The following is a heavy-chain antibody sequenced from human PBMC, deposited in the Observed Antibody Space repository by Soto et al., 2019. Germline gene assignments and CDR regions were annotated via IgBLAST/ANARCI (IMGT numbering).Heavy chain of an antibody. D-gene: IGHD3-3*01. Sequence: ASVKVSCKASGYTFTSYYMHWVRQAPGQGLEWMGIINPSGGSTSYAQKFQGRVTMTRDTSTSTVYMELSSLRSEDTAVYYCARDWGDFWSGYTYNPYYYYGMDVWGQGTTVTAP. CDR1: GYTFTSYY. CDR3: ARDWGDFWSGYTYNPYYYYGMDV. J-gene: IGHJ6*02. CDR2: INPSGGST. V-gene: IGHV1-46*01.